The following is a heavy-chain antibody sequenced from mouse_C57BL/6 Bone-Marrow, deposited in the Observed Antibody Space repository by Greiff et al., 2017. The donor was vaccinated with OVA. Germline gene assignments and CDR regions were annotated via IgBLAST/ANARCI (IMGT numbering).Heavy chain of an antibody. V-gene: IGHV1-69*01. Sequence: QVQLQQSGAELVMPGASVKLSCKASGYTFTSYWMHWVKQRPGQGLEWIGEIDPSDSYTNYNQKFKGKSTLTVDKSSSTAYMQLSSLTSEDSAVYYCARGEAPDYWGKGTTLTVSS. CDR3: ARGEAPDY. CDR1: GYTFTSYW. CDR2: IDPSDSYT. J-gene: IGHJ2*01. D-gene: IGHD2-13*01.